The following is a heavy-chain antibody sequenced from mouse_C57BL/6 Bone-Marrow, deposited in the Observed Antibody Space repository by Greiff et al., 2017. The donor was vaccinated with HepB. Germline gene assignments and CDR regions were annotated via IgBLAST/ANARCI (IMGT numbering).Heavy chain of an antibody. CDR1: GFTFSDYY. Sequence: EVKLVESGGGLVQPGGSLKLSCAASGFTFSDYYMYWVRQTPEKRLEWVAYISNGGGSTYYPDTVKGRFTISRDNAKKTLYLQMSRLKSEDTAMYYCASGDDSFAYWGPGTLVTVSA. J-gene: IGHJ3*01. CDR3: ASGDDSFAY. V-gene: IGHV5-12*01. CDR2: ISNGGGST. D-gene: IGHD2-4*01.